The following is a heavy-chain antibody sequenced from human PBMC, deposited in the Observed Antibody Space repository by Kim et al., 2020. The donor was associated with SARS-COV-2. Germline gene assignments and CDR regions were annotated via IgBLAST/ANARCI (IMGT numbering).Heavy chain of an antibody. D-gene: IGHD6-13*01. CDR3: ARVTIAAPGTVNY. Sequence: YVDSVKGRFTISRDNAKNSLYLQMNSLRAEDTAVYYCARVTIAAPGTVNYWGQGTLVTVSS. V-gene: IGHV3-7*01. J-gene: IGHJ4*02.